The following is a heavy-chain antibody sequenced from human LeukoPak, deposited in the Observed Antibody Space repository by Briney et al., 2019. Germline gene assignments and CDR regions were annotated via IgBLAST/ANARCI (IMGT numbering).Heavy chain of an antibody. Sequence: SETLSLTCSVSGASISSTFYFWAWIRQPPGKGLEWIGNIYKSGSTYYSLSLKSRVTISVDTSRNRFSLQLRSVTAADTAVYYCAKHLELAAAFDSWGQGTLVTVSS. D-gene: IGHD6-13*01. V-gene: IGHV4-39*01. CDR2: IYKSGST. CDR3: AKHLELAAAFDS. CDR1: GASISSTFYF. J-gene: IGHJ5*01.